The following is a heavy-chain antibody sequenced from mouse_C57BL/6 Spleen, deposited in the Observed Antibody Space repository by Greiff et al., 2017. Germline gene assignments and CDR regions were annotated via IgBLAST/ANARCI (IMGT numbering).Heavy chain of an antibody. CDR1: GYSITSGYY. CDR3: ARDPGITTVVDWYFDV. V-gene: IGHV3-6*01. D-gene: IGHD1-1*01. J-gene: IGHJ1*03. CDR2: ISYDGSN. Sequence: EVQLQESGPGLVKPSQSLSLTCSVTGYSITSGYYWNWIRQFPGNKLEWMGYISYDGSNNYNPSLKNRISITRDTSKNQFFLKLNSVTTEDTATYYCARDPGITTVVDWYFDVWGTGTTVTVSS.